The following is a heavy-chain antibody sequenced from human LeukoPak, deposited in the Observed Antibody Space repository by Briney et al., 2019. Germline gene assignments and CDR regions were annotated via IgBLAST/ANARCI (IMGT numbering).Heavy chain of an antibody. CDR2: IKQDGSDK. Sequence: GGSLRLSCAASGFTFSSYWMSWVRRAPGKGLEWVADIKQDGSDKYYVDSAKGRFTISRDNSKNSLYLQMNSLRAEDTAVYYCARGSEGGYTYGVDYWGQGTLVTVSS. J-gene: IGHJ4*02. V-gene: IGHV3-7*01. D-gene: IGHD5-18*01. CDR3: ARGSEGGYTYGVDY. CDR1: GFTFSSYW.